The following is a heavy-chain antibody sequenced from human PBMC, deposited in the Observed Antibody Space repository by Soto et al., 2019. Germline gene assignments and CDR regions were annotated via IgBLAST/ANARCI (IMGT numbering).Heavy chain of an antibody. J-gene: IGHJ4*02. Sequence: SETLSLSCAVSGYSISSGFYWGWLRQPPGKGPQWIGNIFHRGTTYYNPSLMSRAAISVDTAKNEFSLRLSAVTAADTAVYYCARVDSPYYYNSSGYFPYWGQGALVTVSS. D-gene: IGHD3-22*01. CDR1: GYSISSGFY. V-gene: IGHV4-38-2*01. CDR2: IFHRGTT. CDR3: ARVDSPYYYNSSGYFPY.